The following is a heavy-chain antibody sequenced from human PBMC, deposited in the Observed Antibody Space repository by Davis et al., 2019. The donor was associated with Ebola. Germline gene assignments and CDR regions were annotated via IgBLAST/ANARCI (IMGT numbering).Heavy chain of an antibody. CDR1: GFTFSAYA. CDR2: INNSGHTT. J-gene: IGHJ3*01. V-gene: IGHV3-23*01. CDR3: AKEMRGLGAFDL. Sequence: PGGSLRLSCAASGFTFSAYAMNWVRQAPGKGLEWVSSINNSGHTTYYADSVKGRFTISRDNSKNSLYLQLNSLRAEDTAVYFCAKEMRGLGAFDLWGQGTLVTVAS. D-gene: IGHD3-16*01.